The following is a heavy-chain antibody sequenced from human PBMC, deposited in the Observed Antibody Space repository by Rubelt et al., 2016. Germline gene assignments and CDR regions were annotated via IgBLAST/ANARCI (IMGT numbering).Heavy chain of an antibody. CDR3: ASGSWGFY. Sequence: GSGGGLVQPGGSLRLSCAASGFTFSSSWMSWVRQAPGKRLEWVANIKQDGSEDYYADSVKGRFTISRDNAKNSLSLQMNSLRAEDTAVYYCASGSWGFYWGQGILVTVSS. CDR1: GFTFSSSW. D-gene: IGHD3-16*01. J-gene: IGHJ4*02. CDR2: IKQDGSED. V-gene: IGHV3-7*01.